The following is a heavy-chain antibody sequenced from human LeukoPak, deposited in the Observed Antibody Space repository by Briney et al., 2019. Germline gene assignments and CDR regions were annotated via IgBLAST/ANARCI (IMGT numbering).Heavy chain of an antibody. V-gene: IGHV1-69*13. J-gene: IGHJ4*02. CDR2: IIPIFGTA. Sequence: SVKVSCKASGGTFSSYAISWVRQAPGQGLEWMGGIIPIFGTANYAQKFQGRVTITADESTSTAYMELSSLRSEDTAVYYCARDWYRRDGYSPFDYWGQGTLVTVSS. D-gene: IGHD5-24*01. CDR3: ARDWYRRDGYSPFDY. CDR1: GGTFSSYA.